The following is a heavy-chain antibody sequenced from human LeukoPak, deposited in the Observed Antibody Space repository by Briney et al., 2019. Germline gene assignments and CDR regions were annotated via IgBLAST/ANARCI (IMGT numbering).Heavy chain of an antibody. Sequence: GGSLRLSCSASGFTFSSHVMHWVRQAPGKGLEYVSAISSNGGSTDYADSVKGRFTISRGNSKNTLYLQMSSLRAEDTAVYYCVKGGDYYGSGSYGWVDYWGQGTLVTVSS. CDR1: GFTFSSHV. CDR2: ISSNGGST. D-gene: IGHD3-10*01. V-gene: IGHV3-64D*09. J-gene: IGHJ4*02. CDR3: VKGGDYYGSGSYGWVDY.